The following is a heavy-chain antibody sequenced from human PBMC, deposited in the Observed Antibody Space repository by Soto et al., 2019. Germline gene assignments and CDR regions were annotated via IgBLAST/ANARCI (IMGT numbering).Heavy chain of an antibody. CDR3: ARGDGDYYDGNGYLGRH. D-gene: IGHD3-22*01. CDR2: INSDGSRT. CDR1: GFTFSSYW. J-gene: IGHJ4*02. V-gene: IGHV3-74*01. Sequence: EVPLVESGGGIVQPGGSLRLSCAASGFTFSSYWMHWVRQAPGKGLVWVSRINSDGSRTSYADSAKGRFTISRDNAKNTVYLQVNSLRAEDTAVYYCARGDGDYYDGNGYLGRHWGQGTLVTVSS.